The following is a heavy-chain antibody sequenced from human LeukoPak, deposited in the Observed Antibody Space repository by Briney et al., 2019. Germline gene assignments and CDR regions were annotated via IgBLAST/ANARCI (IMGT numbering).Heavy chain of an antibody. Sequence: PSETLSLTCTVSGGSISSGGYYWSWIRQHPGEGLEWIGYIYYSGSTNYNPSLKSRVTISVDTSKNQFSLKLTSVTAADTAVYYCARGKGYYGSGSFWFDSWGQGTLVAVSS. CDR2: IYYSGST. D-gene: IGHD3-10*01. CDR1: GGSISSGGYY. V-gene: IGHV4-61*08. J-gene: IGHJ5*01. CDR3: ARGKGYYGSGSFWFDS.